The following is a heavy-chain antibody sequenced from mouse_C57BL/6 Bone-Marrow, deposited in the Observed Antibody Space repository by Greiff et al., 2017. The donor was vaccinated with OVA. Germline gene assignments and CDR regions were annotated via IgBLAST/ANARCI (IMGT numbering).Heavy chain of an antibody. J-gene: IGHJ2*01. CDR1: GYTFTDYY. CDR3: ERSGVREIDY. V-gene: IGHV1-84*01. Sequence: QVQLQQSGPELVKPGASVKISCKASGYTFTDYYINWVKQRPGQGLEWIGWIYPGSGNTRYNEKFKGKATLTVDKSSSTAYMQLSSLTDEDAAVYVCERSGVREIDYWGQGTTLTVSS. CDR2: IYPGSGNT. D-gene: IGHD2-13*01.